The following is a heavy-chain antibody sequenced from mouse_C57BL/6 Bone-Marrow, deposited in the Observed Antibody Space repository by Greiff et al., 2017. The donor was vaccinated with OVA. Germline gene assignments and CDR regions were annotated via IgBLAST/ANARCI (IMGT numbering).Heavy chain of an antibody. CDR3: AKDEGGYYPWFDY. V-gene: IGHV1-78*01. CDR2: IYPRDGST. D-gene: IGHD1-1*01. CDR1: GYTFTDYT. J-gene: IGHJ3*01. Sequence: QVHLKQSEAELVKPGASVKISCKASGYTFTDYTIHWLKQRPEQGLEWIGYIYPRDGSTKYNEKFKGKATLTADKSSSKAYMELNSLTSEDSAVYYCAKDEGGYYPWFDYWGQGTLVTVSA.